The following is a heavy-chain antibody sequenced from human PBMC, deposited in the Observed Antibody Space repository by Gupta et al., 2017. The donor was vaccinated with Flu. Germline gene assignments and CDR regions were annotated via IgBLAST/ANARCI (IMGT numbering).Heavy chain of an antibody. J-gene: IGHJ6*02. CDR2: ITGDGSEK. Sequence: RFSRNWMGWVRQAPGKGLEWVASITGDGSEKYYMDSVKGRFTISKDSANNSLYLQMSSLRVEDAAVYYCARFFSSYALDVWGQGTTVTVSS. V-gene: IGHV3-7*01. CDR1: RFSRNW. CDR3: ARFFSSYALDV. D-gene: IGHD3-16*01.